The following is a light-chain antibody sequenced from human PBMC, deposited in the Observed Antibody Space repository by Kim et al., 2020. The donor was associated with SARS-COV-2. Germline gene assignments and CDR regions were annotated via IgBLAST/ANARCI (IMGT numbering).Light chain of an antibody. CDR2: GKN. Sequence: SSELTQDPAVSVALGQTVRITCQGDSLRSYYATWYQQKPGQAPILVIYGKNNRPSGIPDRFSGSSSGNPASLTITGTQAGAEADYYCNSRDSNDNVVFGG. V-gene: IGLV3-19*01. J-gene: IGLJ2*01. CDR1: SLRSYY. CDR3: NSRDSNDNVV.